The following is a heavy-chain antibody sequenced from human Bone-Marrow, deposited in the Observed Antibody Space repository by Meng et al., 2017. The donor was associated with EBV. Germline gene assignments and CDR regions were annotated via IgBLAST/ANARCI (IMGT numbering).Heavy chain of an antibody. D-gene: IGHD4-17*01. CDR2: FYSATTT. Sequence: QLQLQESGPGLVKPSGTLSLICNVSGGSITTPNYYWGWIRQPPGKGLEWIGTFYSATTTFYNPSLRSRLIISVDTSKNQFSLRLTSVTAADTAVYYCVRGYDYGDYVDYWGQGTMVTVSS. V-gene: IGHV4-39*07. CDR3: VRGYDYGDYVDY. CDR1: GGSITTPNYY. J-gene: IGHJ4*02.